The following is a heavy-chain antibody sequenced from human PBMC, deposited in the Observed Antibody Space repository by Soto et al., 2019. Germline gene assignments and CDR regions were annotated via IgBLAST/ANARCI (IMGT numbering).Heavy chain of an antibody. V-gene: IGHV4-34*01. J-gene: IGHJ4*02. CDR3: ARGSLSAGGAFFDY. CDR2: INHSGST. CDR1: GGSFSGYY. Sequence: SETLSLTCAVYGGSFSGYYWSWIRQPPGKGLEWIGEINHSGSTNYNPSLKSRVTISVDTSKNQFSLKLSYVTAADTAVYYCARGSLSAGGAFFDYWGQGTLVTVSS. D-gene: IGHD3-16*01.